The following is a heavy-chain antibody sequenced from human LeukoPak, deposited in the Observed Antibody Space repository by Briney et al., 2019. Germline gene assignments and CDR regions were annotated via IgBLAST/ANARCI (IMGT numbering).Heavy chain of an antibody. CDR3: ARYYYDSGCYCYPIDC. V-gene: IGHV3-23*01. CDR1: GFTFSSYA. Sequence: GGSLRLSCAASGFTFSSYAMNWVRQAPGKGLEWVSAISGSGGSTYYADSVKGRFTISRDNAKNTLYLHINSLRAEDTAVYYCARYYYDSGCYCYPIDCWGQGTLVTVSS. J-gene: IGHJ4*02. D-gene: IGHD3-22*01. CDR2: ISGSGGST.